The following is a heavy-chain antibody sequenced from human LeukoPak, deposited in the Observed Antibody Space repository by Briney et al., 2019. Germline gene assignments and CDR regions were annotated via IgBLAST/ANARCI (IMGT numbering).Heavy chain of an antibody. Sequence: SETLSLTCAVYGGSFSGYYWSWIRQPPGKGLEWIGEINHSGSTNYNPSLKSRVTISVDTSKNQFSLKLSSVTAAGTAVYYCARGRRGYSGTYYYYGMDVWGQGTTVTVSS. V-gene: IGHV4-34*01. CDR1: GGSFSGYY. D-gene: IGHD5-12*01. J-gene: IGHJ6*02. CDR2: INHSGST. CDR3: ARGRRGYSGTYYYYGMDV.